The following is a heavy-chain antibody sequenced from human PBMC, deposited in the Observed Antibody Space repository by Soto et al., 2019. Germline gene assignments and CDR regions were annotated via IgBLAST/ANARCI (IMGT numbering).Heavy chain of an antibody. J-gene: IGHJ4*02. V-gene: IGHV2-26*01. Sequence: SGPTLVNPTETLTLTCTVSGFSLSNARMGVSWIRQPPGKALEWLAHIFSNDEKSYSTSLKSRLTISKDTSKSQVVLTITNMDPVDTATYYCARIRYSSGLYDYWGQGTLVTVSS. CDR3: ARIRYSSGLYDY. CDR1: GFSLSNARMG. D-gene: IGHD6-19*01. CDR2: IFSNDEK.